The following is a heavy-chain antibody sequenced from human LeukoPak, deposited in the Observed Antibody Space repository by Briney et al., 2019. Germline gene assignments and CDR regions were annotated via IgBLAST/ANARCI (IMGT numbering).Heavy chain of an antibody. J-gene: IGHJ4*02. CDR1: GGSFSGYY. CDR2: ISHSGST. Sequence: SETLSLTCAVYGGSFSGYYWSWIRQPPGKGLEWIGEISHSGSTNYNPSLKSRVTISVDTSKNQFSLKLSSVTAADTAVYYCARSGSRGVTMVRGVRFDYWGQGTLVTVSS. D-gene: IGHD3-10*01. CDR3: ARSGSRGVTMVRGVRFDY. V-gene: IGHV4-34*01.